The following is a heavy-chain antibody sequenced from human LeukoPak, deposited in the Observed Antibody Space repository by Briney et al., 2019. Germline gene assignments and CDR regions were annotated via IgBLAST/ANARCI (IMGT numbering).Heavy chain of an antibody. CDR1: GGSIGSYY. J-gene: IGHJ6*02. D-gene: IGHD6-13*01. CDR2: IYYSGST. V-gene: IGHV4-59*01. Sequence: PSETVSLTCTVSGGSIGSYYWSWIRQPPGKGLEWIGYIYYSGSTNYNPSLKSRVTISVDASKNQFSLKLSSVTAADTAVYYCARGGSSWRYYYYYYGMDVWGQGTTVTVSS. CDR3: ARGGSSWRYYYYYYGMDV.